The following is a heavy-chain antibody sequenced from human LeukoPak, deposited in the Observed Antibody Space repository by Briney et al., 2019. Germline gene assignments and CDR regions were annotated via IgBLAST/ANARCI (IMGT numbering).Heavy chain of an antibody. Sequence: SETLSLTCSVSGGSISSYYWSWIRQPPGKGLEWIGYIYYSGRTSYNPSLKSRVTISVDTSKNQFSLRLSSVTAADTAVYYCARPYGSGKDAFDIWGQGTMVTVSS. J-gene: IGHJ3*02. CDR2: IYYSGRT. V-gene: IGHV4-59*12. CDR1: GGSISSYY. D-gene: IGHD3-10*01. CDR3: ARPYGSGKDAFDI.